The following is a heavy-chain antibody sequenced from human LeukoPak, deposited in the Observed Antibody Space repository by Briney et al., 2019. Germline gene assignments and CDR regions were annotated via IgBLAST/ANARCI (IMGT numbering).Heavy chain of an antibody. Sequence: ASVKVSCKASGYTFTSYGISWVRQAPGQGLEWMGWISAYNGNTNYAQKLQGRATMTTDTYTSTDYVELRSMRSDDTAVYYCARVPMSSYGTYYYYYYMDVWSKGTTVTVSS. D-gene: IGHD5-18*01. V-gene: IGHV1-18*01. CDR3: ARVPMSSYGTYYYYYYMDV. J-gene: IGHJ6*03. CDR2: ISAYNGNT. CDR1: GYTFTSYG.